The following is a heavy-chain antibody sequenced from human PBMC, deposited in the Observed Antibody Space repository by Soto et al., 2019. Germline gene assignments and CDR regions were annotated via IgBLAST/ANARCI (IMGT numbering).Heavy chain of an antibody. CDR2: IKPDGSAT. Sequence: GGSLRLSCATSDFTFRNYWMNWVRQAPGKGLEWVANIKPDGSATNYVDSVKGRFTISRDNVRNSVSLQMNSLRVEDTAVYFCFGGNGGPQWGQGTLVTVSS. D-gene: IGHD3-16*01. CDR3: FGGNGGPQ. V-gene: IGHV3-7*03. J-gene: IGHJ4*02. CDR1: DFTFRNYW.